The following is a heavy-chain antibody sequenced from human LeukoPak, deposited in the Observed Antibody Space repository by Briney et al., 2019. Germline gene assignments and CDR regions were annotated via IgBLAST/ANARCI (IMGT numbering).Heavy chain of an antibody. CDR3: ARDPRWLSLYYYYGMDV. CDR2: INAGNGNT. D-gene: IGHD3-22*01. Sequence: ASVKVSCKASGYTFTSYAMHWVRQAPGQRLEWMGWINAGNGNTKYSQKFQGRVTITRDTSASTAYMELSSLRSEDTAVYYCARDPRWLSLYYYYGMDVWGQGTLVTVSS. CDR1: GYTFTSYA. V-gene: IGHV1-3*01. J-gene: IGHJ6*02.